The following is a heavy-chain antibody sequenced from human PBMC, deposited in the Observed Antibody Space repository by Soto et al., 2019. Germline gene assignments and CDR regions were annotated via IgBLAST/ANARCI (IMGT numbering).Heavy chain of an antibody. CDR3: ARDGSGFHWYFDL. CDR2: TYYRSKWYN. CDR1: GDSVSSKTAT. V-gene: IGHV6-1*01. J-gene: IGHJ2*01. D-gene: IGHD6-19*01. Sequence: QVQLQQSGPGLVKPSQTLSLICAISGDSVSSKTATWNWIRQSPSRGLEWLGRTYYRSKWYNDYAVSVKSRXVXTXDXXKNQLSLQLNSVTPDDAAVYFCARDGSGFHWYFDLWGRGTLVTVSS.